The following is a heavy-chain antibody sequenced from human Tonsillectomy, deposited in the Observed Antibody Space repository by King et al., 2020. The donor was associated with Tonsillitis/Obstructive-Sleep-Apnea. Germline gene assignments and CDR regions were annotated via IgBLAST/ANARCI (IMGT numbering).Heavy chain of an antibody. CDR2: INPRDSGT. CDR3: AGEAFAATGKILDD. J-gene: IGHJ4*02. CDR1: GYTFTSYY. Sequence: VQLVESGAEVKKPGASVKVSFKASGYTFTSYYMHWVRQAPGQGLEWMGIINPRDSGTNYAQKFQGRVTLTRDTSTSTVHMELSSLGSEDTAVYYCAGEAFAATGKILDDWGQGTLVTVSS. D-gene: IGHD6-13*01. V-gene: IGHV1-46*01.